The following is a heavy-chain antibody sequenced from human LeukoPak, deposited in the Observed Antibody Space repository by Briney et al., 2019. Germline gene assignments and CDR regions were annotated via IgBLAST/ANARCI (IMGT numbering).Heavy chain of an antibody. V-gene: IGHV3-7*01. D-gene: IGHD3-22*01. CDR2: MKQDGSEK. CDR1: GFTFSNYW. CDR3: VRGDSSGYYYYGLDV. J-gene: IGHJ6*02. Sequence: PGGSLRLSCAASGFTFSNYWMSWVRQAPGEGLEWVANMKQDGSEKYYVDSVKGRFTISRDNAKNSLYLQMNSLRAEDTGVYYCVRGDSSGYYYYGLDVWGQGTTVSVSS.